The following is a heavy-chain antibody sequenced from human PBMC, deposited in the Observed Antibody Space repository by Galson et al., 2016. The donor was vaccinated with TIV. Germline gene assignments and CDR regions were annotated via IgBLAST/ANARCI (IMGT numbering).Heavy chain of an antibody. CDR1: GFTFRSHA. CDR2: ISYDGINK. CDR3: ARETGCGGDCYYFDY. V-gene: IGHV3-30*01. Sequence: LSCAASGFTFRSHAMHWVRQAPGKGLEWVADISYDGINKYYADSVKGRFTVSRDNSKRTLYLQLNSLRTEDTAVYYCARETGCGGDCYYFDYWGQGTLVTVSS. D-gene: IGHD2-21*02. J-gene: IGHJ4*02.